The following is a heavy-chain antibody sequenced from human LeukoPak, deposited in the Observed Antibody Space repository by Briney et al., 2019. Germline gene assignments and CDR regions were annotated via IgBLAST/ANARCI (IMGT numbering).Heavy chain of an antibody. CDR1: GGSISSYY. CDR2: IYYSGST. V-gene: IGHV4-59*01. J-gene: IGHJ4*02. D-gene: IGHD3-3*01. CDR3: ARGSRFLEWLPWDY. Sequence: PSETLSLTCTVSGGSISSYYWSWIRQPPGKGLEWIGYIYYSGSTNYNPSLKSRVTISVDTSKNQFSLKLSSVTAADTAVYYCARGSRFLEWLPWDYWGQGTLVTVSS.